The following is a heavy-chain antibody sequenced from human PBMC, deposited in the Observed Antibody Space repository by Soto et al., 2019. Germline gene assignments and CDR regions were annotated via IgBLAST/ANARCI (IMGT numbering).Heavy chain of an antibody. CDR1: GFTFSSYW. CDR3: ARAGIYYYDSSGYYLDY. Sequence: GGSLRLSCAASGFTFSSYWMHWVRQAPGKGLVWVSRINSDGSSTSYADSGKGRFTISRDNAKNTLYLQMNSLRAEDTAVYYCARAGIYYYDSSGYYLDYGGQGTLVTISS. CDR2: INSDGSST. J-gene: IGHJ4*02. D-gene: IGHD3-22*01. V-gene: IGHV3-74*01.